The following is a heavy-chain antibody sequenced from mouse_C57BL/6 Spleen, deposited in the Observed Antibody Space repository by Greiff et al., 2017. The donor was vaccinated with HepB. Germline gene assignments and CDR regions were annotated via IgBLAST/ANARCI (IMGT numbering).Heavy chain of an antibody. CDR2: IWSGGST. V-gene: IGHV2-4*01. J-gene: IGHJ4*01. D-gene: IGHD1-1*01. CDR1: GFSLTSYG. Sequence: VTLVESGPGLVQPSQSLSITCTVSGFSLTSYGVHWVRQPPGKGLAWLGVIWSGGSTDYNAAFISRLSISKDNSKSQVFFKMNSLQADGTAIYYWVKGEYYDGYAMVYLGQGTSVTVAS. CDR3: VKGEYYDGYAMVY.